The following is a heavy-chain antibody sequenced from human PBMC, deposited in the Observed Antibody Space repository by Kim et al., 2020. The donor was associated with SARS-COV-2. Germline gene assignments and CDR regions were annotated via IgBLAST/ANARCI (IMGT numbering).Heavy chain of an antibody. CDR2: INHSGST. D-gene: IGHD3-10*01. CDR1: GGSFSGYY. V-gene: IGHV4-34*01. Sequence: SETLSLTCAVYGGSFSGYYWSWIRQPPGKGLEWIGEINHSGSTNYNPSLKSRVTISVDTSKNQFSLKLSSVTAADTAVYYCARRGSPVFDYWGQGTLVTVSS. J-gene: IGHJ4*02. CDR3: ARRGSPVFDY.